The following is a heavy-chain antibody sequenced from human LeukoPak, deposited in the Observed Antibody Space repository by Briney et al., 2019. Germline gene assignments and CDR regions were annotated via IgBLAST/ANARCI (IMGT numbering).Heavy chain of an antibody. Sequence: PSETLSLTCTVSGGSINSYYWTWIRQPPGKGLEWIGYISYSGSTNYNPSLKSRVTISEDTSKTQFHLRLRSVTAADTAVYYRAAGGYYGSGAFHIWGQGTTVTVSS. J-gene: IGHJ3*02. CDR1: GGSINSYY. CDR2: ISYSGST. D-gene: IGHD3-10*01. CDR3: AAGGYYGSGAFHI. V-gene: IGHV4-59*01.